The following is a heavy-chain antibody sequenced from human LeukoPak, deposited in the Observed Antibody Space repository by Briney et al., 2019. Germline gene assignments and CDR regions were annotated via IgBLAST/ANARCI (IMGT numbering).Heavy chain of an antibody. CDR3: TREGEVSFDY. CDR1: GGSFSGYY. CDR2: INHSGST. J-gene: IGHJ4*02. Sequence: SETLSLTCAVYGGSFSGYYWSWIRQPPGKGLEWIGEINHSGSTNYNPSLKSRVTISVDTSKNQFSLKLSSVTAADTAVYYCTREGEVSFDYWGQGTLVTVSS. V-gene: IGHV4-34*01. D-gene: IGHD2-21*01.